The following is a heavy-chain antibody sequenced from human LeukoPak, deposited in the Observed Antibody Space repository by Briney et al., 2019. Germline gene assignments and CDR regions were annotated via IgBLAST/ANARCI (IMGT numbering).Heavy chain of an antibody. V-gene: IGHV5-51*01. D-gene: IGHD3-10*01. Sequence: GESLQISCRGSGSSFTSYWIGWVRQLPGKGLEWMGIIYPGDSDTRYSPSFQGQVTISADKSISTASLQWSSLKASDTAMYYCAIGWFGELFDYWGQGTLVTVSS. J-gene: IGHJ4*02. CDR3: AIGWFGELFDY. CDR1: GSSFTSYW. CDR2: IYPGDSDT.